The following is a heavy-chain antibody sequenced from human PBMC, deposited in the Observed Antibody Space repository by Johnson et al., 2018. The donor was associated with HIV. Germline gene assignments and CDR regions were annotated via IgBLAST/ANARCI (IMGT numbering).Heavy chain of an antibody. D-gene: IGHD6-6*01. V-gene: IGHV3-33*01. CDR3: ARESSSSSGAFDI. J-gene: IGHJ3*02. Sequence: VQLVESGGGVVQPGRSLRLSCAASGFTFSNYGMHWVRQAPGKGLEWVTFIRYDGSNKYYADSVKGRFTISRDNYKNTLYLQMNSLRAEDTAVYYCARESSSSSGAFDIWGQGTMVTVSS. CDR1: GFTFSNYG. CDR2: IRYDGSNK.